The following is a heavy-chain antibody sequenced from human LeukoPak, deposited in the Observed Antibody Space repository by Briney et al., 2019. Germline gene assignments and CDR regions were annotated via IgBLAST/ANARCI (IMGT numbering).Heavy chain of an antibody. D-gene: IGHD1-14*01. CDR1: GFTFSSYS. Sequence: GGSLRLSCAASGFTFSSYSMNWVRRAPGKGLEWVSYISSSSSTIYYADSVKGRFTISRDNAKNSLYLQMNSLRAEDTAVYYCARAKVSDYWGQGTLLTVSS. V-gene: IGHV3-48*04. CDR2: ISSSSSTI. J-gene: IGHJ4*02. CDR3: ARAKVSDY.